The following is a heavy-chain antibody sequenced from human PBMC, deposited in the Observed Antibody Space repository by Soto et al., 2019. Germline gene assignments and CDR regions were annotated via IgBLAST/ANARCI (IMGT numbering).Heavy chain of an antibody. J-gene: IGHJ4*02. CDR2: ISSGSSNI. D-gene: IGHD1-7*01. CDR1: GFAFRSYN. CDR3: ASATVVTGTFDF. Sequence: EVQLVESGGGLVKPGGSLTLSCAGSGFAFRSYNMSWVRQPPGKGLEGVAAISSGSSNIYYADSVKGRFTISRDNAKDSLYLQMDSLRAEDSAVYYCASATVVTGTFDFWGQGTLLTVSS. V-gene: IGHV3-21*01.